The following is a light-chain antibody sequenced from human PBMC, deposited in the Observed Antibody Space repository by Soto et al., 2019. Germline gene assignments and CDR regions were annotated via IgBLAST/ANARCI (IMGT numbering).Light chain of an antibody. Sequence: QSVLTQPPSASGTPGQTVTISCSGSSSNIGNKYVYWYQQLPGTAPKVLMYRKNQRPSGVPDLFSGSKSCTSASLAISGLRSDDEADYYCAAWDDSVGGPAFGGGTK. CDR3: AAWDDSVGGPA. V-gene: IGLV1-47*01. J-gene: IGLJ2*01. CDR2: RKN. CDR1: SSNIGNKY.